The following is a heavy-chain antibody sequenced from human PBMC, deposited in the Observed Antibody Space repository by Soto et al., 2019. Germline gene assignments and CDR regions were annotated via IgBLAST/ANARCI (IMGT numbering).Heavy chain of an antibody. V-gene: IGHV1-69*13. Sequence: SVKVSCKASGGTFSSYAISWVRQAPGQGLEWMGGIIPIFGTANYAQKFQGRVTITADESTSTAYMELSSLRSEDTAVYYCARDRDGGYSSSSGPFGYWGQGTLVTVSS. CDR2: IIPIFGTA. CDR3: ARDRDGGYSSSSGPFGY. J-gene: IGHJ4*02. CDR1: GGTFSSYA. D-gene: IGHD6-6*01.